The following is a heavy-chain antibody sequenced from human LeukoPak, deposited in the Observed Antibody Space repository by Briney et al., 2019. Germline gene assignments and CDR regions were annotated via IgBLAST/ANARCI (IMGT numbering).Heavy chain of an antibody. J-gene: IGHJ3*02. V-gene: IGHV3-11*04. D-gene: IGHD2-15*01. CDR2: ISSNGSTI. CDR3: ARDLDIVVVVAATGAFDI. Sequence: GGSLRLSCAASGFTFSDYYMSWIRQAPGKGLEWVSYISSNGSTIYYADSVKGRFTISRDNAKNSLYLQMNSLRAEDTAVYYCARDLDIVVVVAATGAFDIWGQGTMVTVSS. CDR1: GFTFSDYY.